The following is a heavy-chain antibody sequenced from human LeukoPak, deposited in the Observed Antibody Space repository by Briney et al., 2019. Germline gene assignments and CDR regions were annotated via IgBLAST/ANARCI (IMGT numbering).Heavy chain of an antibody. CDR1: GGSISSYY. D-gene: IGHD2-15*01. CDR2: IYYRGSA. Sequence: PSETLSLTCTVSGGSISSYYWSWIRQPPGKGLEWIGYIYYRGSANYNPSLKSRVTISVDTSKNQFSLKLSSVTAEDTAVYYCARESLAHGGGIDAFDIWGQGTMVTVSS. J-gene: IGHJ3*02. V-gene: IGHV4-59*01. CDR3: ARESLAHGGGIDAFDI.